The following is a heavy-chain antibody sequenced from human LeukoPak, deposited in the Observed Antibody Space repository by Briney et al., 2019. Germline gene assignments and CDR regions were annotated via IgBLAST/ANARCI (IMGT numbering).Heavy chain of an antibody. J-gene: IGHJ4*02. V-gene: IGHV3-21*01. CDR1: GFTFSSYS. Sequence: PGGSLRLSCAASGFTFSSYSMNWVRQAPGKGLEWVSSISSSSSYIYYADSVKGRFTISRDNAKNSLYLQMNSLRAEDTAVYYCASHPPFGVVTLHWGQGTLVTVSS. CDR3: ASHPPFGVVTLH. D-gene: IGHD3-3*01. CDR2: ISSSSSYI.